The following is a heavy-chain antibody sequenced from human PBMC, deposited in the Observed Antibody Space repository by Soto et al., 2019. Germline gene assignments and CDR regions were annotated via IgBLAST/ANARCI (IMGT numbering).Heavy chain of an antibody. CDR1: GYTFTSYD. CDR2: MNPNSGNT. CDR3: ARGIKYGAYSRWFDP. D-gene: IGHD4-17*01. Sequence: QVQLVQSGAEVKKPGASVKVSCKASGYTFTSYDITWVRQATGQGLEYLGWMNPNSGNTAYVQKCQGRVTMTWDTSITTAYMELSSLRSEDTAVYFCARGIKYGAYSRWFDPWGQGTLVTVAS. J-gene: IGHJ5*02. V-gene: IGHV1-8*01.